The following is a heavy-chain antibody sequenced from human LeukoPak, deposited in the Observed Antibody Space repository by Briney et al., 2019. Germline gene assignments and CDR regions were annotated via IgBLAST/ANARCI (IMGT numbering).Heavy chain of an antibody. V-gene: IGHV3-43*02. CDR1: GLNFDDSA. CDR3: AKESGKFDY. Sequence: GGSLRLSCVASGLNFDDSAMYWVCQAPGEGLEWVSLISADGGSTFSADSVKGRFSISRDNSKNSLYLQMNSLRSEDTAMYYCAKESGKFDYWGQGTLVAVSS. J-gene: IGHJ4*02. CDR2: ISADGGST.